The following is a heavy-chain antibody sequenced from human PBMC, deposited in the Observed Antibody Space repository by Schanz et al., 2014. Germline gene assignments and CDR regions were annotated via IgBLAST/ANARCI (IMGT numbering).Heavy chain of an antibody. J-gene: IGHJ5*01. CDR2: INPNSGTT. CDR1: GYTFTGYY. Sequence: QVHLVQSGAEVHKPGASVKVSCKASGYTFTGYYMHWVRQAPGQGLEWMGWINPNSGTTNYAQKVQGRVTMTTDTATGTAYMELRSLRSDDTAAYYCERDRRRYSSAASCLHDNWFDSWGQGTLVIVSS. CDR3: ERDRRRYSSAASCLHDNWFDS. D-gene: IGHD2-15*01. V-gene: IGHV1-2*02.